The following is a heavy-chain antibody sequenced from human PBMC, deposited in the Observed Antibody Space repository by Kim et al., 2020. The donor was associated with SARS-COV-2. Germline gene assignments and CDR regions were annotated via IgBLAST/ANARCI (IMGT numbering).Heavy chain of an antibody. CDR2: INTNSGNT. D-gene: IGHD2-2*01. J-gene: IGHJ6*02. CDR1: GYSFTRYA. V-gene: IGHV1-18*01. Sequence: ASVKVSCKASGYSFTRYAISWVRQAPGQGLEWMGWINTNSGNTNYAQQLQGRVFMTTDTSTTTASMELRSLRSDDTAVYYCARDAKYQEAVFGDGYYYYYGLDVWGQGTTVTVSS. CDR3: ARDAKYQEAVFGDGYYYYYGLDV.